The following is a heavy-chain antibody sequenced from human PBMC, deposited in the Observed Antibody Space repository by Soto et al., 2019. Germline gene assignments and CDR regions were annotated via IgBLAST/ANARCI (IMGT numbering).Heavy chain of an antibody. CDR2: IYYSGST. J-gene: IGHJ4*02. D-gene: IGHD4-17*01. V-gene: IGHV4-59*01. CDR1: GGSISSYY. Sequence: SETLSLTCIVSGGSISSYYWSWIRQPPGKGLEWIGYIYYSGSTNYNPSLKSRVTISVDTSKNQFSLKLSSVTAADTAVYYCARDTYGGVDYWGQGTLVTVSS. CDR3: ARDTYGGVDY.